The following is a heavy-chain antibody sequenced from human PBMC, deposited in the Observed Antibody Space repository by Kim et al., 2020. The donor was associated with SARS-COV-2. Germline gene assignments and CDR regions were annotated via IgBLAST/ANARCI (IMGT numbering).Heavy chain of an antibody. CDR1: GFTFSSYA. Sequence: GGSLRLSCAASGFTFSSYAMSWVRQAPGKGLEWVSAISGSGGSTYYADSVKGRFTISRDNSKNTLYLQMNSLRAEDTAVYYCAKVTRSRQYDSNPEYYFDYWGQGTLVTVSS. CDR2: ISGSGGST. CDR3: AKVTRSRQYDSNPEYYFDY. V-gene: IGHV3-23*01. D-gene: IGHD3-22*01. J-gene: IGHJ4*02.